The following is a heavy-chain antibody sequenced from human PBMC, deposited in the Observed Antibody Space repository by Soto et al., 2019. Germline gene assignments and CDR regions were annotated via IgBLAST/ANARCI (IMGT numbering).Heavy chain of an antibody. CDR2: IYYSGST. CDR3: ARVGASEYYYDSSGYLLNYYFDY. V-gene: IGHV4-61*08. J-gene: IGHJ4*02. Sequence: SETLSLTCTVSGGSISSGGFYWSWIRQHPGKGLERIGYIYYSGSTYYNPSLKSRVTISVDTSKNQFSLKLCSVTAADTAVYYCARVGASEYYYDSSGYLLNYYFDYWGQGTLVTVSS. CDR1: GGSISSGGFY. D-gene: IGHD3-22*01.